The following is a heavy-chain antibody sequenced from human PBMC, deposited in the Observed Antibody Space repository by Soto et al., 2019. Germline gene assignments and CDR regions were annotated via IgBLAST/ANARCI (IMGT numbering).Heavy chain of an antibody. J-gene: IGHJ6*02. Sequence: SVKVSCKASGGTFSSYAISWVRQAPGQGXEWMGGIIPIFGTANYAQKFQGRVTITADESTSTAYMELSSLRSEDTAVYYCARKCSGGSCYWEDYYYYGMDVWGQGTTVTVSS. CDR1: GGTFSSYA. CDR3: ARKCSGGSCYWEDYYYYGMDV. V-gene: IGHV1-69*13. CDR2: IIPIFGTA. D-gene: IGHD2-15*01.